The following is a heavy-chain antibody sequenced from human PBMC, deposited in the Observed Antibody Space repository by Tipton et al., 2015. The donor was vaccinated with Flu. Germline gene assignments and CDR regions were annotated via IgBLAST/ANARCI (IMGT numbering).Heavy chain of an antibody. V-gene: IGHV1-18*01. CDR1: GYTFTSYG. J-gene: IGHJ6*02. CDR2: ISAYNGNT. D-gene: IGHD1-7*01. Sequence: QLVQSGAEVKKPGASVKVSCKASGYTFTSYGISWVRQAPGQGLEWMGWISAYNGNTNYAQKLQGRVTMTTDTSTSTAYMELRSLRSDDTAVYYCARDSGRYNWNYAHYYYYGMDVWGQGTTVTVSS. CDR3: ARDSGRYNWNYAHYYYYGMDV.